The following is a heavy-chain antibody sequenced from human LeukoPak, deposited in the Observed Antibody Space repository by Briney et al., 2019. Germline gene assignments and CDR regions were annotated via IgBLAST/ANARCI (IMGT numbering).Heavy chain of an antibody. CDR3: AKRGAVGGNWLDP. D-gene: IGHD1-26*01. V-gene: IGHV3-30*02. CDR2: IRYDGSNQ. CDR1: GFAFSNYG. J-gene: IGHJ5*02. Sequence: GGSLRLSCAASGFAFSNYGMHWVRQAPGKGLEWVAYIRYDGSNQFSADPVKGRFTISRDNSNYTLYLQMNSLRPDDTAVYYCAKRGAVGGNWLDPWGQGTLVTVSS.